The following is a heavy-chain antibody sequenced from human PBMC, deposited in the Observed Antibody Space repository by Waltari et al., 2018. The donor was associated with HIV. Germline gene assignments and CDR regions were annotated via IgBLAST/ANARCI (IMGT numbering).Heavy chain of an antibody. J-gene: IGHJ3*02. CDR1: GNTFITYY. CDR3: AVDYNSSALSGDRAFDI. D-gene: IGHD3-22*01. CDR2: INPNNGNT. Sequence: QVVLVQSGAEVQKPGASVKISCEPSGNTFITYYMHWLRQAPGQGLEWMGMINPNNGNTNCAQNFQGSVTMTRDTSTTTVYMELSSLRSEDTALYYCAVDYNSSALSGDRAFDIWGRGTLVTVSS. V-gene: IGHV1-46*01.